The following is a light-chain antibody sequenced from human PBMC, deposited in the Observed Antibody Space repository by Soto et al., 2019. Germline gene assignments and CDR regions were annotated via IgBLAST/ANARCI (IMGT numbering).Light chain of an antibody. CDR2: GSF. J-gene: IGKJ2*01. CDR1: QSVSSN. CDR3: QQYNNWPSRT. Sequence: EIVRTQSTATRSVFPGERATLSCRASQSVSSNLAWYQQKPGQAPRLLIYGSFTRDTGIPARFSGSGSGTEFTLIISSLQSEDFAVYDCQQYNNWPSRTFGQGTKLESK. V-gene: IGKV3-15*01.